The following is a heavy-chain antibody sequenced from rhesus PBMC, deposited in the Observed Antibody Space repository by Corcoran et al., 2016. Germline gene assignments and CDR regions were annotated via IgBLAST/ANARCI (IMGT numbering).Heavy chain of an antibody. CDR2: ISYSGNT. D-gene: IGHD4-17*01. V-gene: IGHV4-122*02. Sequence: QLQLQESGPGLVKPSETLSLTCAVSGSSISGGYGWSWIRQPPGKGLEWIGYISYSGNTSYNPSLKSRVTISGDTSKNQFSLKLTSVTAADTAVFYCAISGPLTTDFDYWGQGVLVTVSS. CDR3: AISGPLTTDFDY. J-gene: IGHJ4*01. CDR1: GSSISGGYG.